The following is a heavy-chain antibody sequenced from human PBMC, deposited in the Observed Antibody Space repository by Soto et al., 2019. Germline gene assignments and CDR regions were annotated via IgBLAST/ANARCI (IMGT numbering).Heavy chain of an antibody. J-gene: IGHJ5*02. Sequence: XXTLSLACTVSGGSISSSSYYWGCIRQPPGKGLEWIGSIYYSGSTYYNPSLKSRVTISVDTSKNQFSLKLSSVTAADTAVYYCARLERWGNWFDPWGQGTLVTVSS. V-gene: IGHV4-39*01. CDR3: ARLERWGNWFDP. D-gene: IGHD3-16*01. CDR2: IYYSGST. CDR1: GGSISSSSYY.